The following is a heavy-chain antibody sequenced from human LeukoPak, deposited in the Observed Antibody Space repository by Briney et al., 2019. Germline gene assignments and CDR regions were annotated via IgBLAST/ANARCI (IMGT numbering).Heavy chain of an antibody. D-gene: IGHD2-15*01. V-gene: IGHV4-59*08. J-gene: IGHJ4*02. CDR2: IYYSGST. Sequence: SETLSLTCTVSGGSISSYYWSWIRQPPGKGLEWIGYIYYSGSTNYNPSLKSRVTISVDTSKNQFSLKLSSVTAADTAVYYCARQVAPPGKYYFDFWGQGTLVTVSS. CDR3: ARQVAPPGKYYFDF. CDR1: GGSISSYY.